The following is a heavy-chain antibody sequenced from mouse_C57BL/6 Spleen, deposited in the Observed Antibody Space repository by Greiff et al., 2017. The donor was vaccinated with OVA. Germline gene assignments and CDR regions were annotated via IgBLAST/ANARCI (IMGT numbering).Heavy chain of an antibody. J-gene: IGHJ2*01. V-gene: IGHV14-2*01. D-gene: IGHD2-2*01. CDR1: GFNIKDYY. Sequence: EVQLQQSGAELVKPGASVKLSCTASGFNIKDYYMHWVKQRTEQGLEWIGRIDPEDGENKYAPKFQGKATITADTSSNTAYLQLSSLTSEDTAVYYCAREGVVTTNFDYWGQGTTLTVSS. CDR2: IDPEDGEN. CDR3: AREGVVTTNFDY.